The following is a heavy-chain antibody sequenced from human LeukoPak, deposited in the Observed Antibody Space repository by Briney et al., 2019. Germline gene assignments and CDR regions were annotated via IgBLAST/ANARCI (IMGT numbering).Heavy chain of an antibody. D-gene: IGHD3-10*01. CDR3: ARATYYYGSGSHNWFDP. Sequence: ASVKVSCKASGYTFTGYYMHWVRQAPGQGLEGMGWINPNSGDTNYAQKFQGRVTMTRDTSNSTAYMELSRLRSNDTAVYYCARATYYYGSGSHNWFDPWGQGTLVTVSS. CDR1: GYTFTGYY. J-gene: IGHJ5*01. V-gene: IGHV1-2*02. CDR2: INPNSGDT.